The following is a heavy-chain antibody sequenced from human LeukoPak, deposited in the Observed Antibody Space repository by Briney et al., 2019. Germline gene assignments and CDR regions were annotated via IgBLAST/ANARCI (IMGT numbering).Heavy chain of an antibody. J-gene: IGHJ3*02. CDR3: AREAVSDAFDI. Sequence: ASVKVSCKASGNTFTSYYMHWLRQAPGQGLEWMGIINPSGGSTSYAQKFQGRVTMTRDTSTSTVYMELSSLRSEDTAVYYCAREAVSDAFDIWGQGTMVTVSS. CDR1: GNTFTSYY. CDR2: INPSGGST. D-gene: IGHD3-16*02. V-gene: IGHV1-46*01.